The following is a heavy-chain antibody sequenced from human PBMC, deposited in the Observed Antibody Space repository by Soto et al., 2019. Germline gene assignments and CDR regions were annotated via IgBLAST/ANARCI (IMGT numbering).Heavy chain of an antibody. CDR3: ARHPRGVVVAPDV. D-gene: IGHD2-15*01. CDR1: GGSISSYY. J-gene: IGHJ6*04. V-gene: IGHV4-59*08. CDR2: IYYSGST. Sequence: SETLSLTCTVSGGSISSYYWSWIRQPPGKGLEWIGYIYYSGSTNYNPSLKSRVTISVDTSKNQFSLKLSSVTAADTAVYYCARHPRGVVVAPDVWGKGTTVTVSS.